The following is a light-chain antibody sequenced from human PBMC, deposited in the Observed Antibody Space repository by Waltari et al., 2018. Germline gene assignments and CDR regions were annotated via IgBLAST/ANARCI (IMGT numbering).Light chain of an antibody. Sequence: QSALTQPASVSGSPGQSITISCTGTSSAVGSHNIVSCFQHHPGKAPKLMIYEDTKRPSGVSNRFSGSKSGNTASLTISGLQAEDEADYYCCSYAGGTASILLGGGTKLTVL. CDR1: SSAVGSHNI. CDR3: CSYAGGTASIL. CDR2: EDT. V-gene: IGLV2-23*01. J-gene: IGLJ2*01.